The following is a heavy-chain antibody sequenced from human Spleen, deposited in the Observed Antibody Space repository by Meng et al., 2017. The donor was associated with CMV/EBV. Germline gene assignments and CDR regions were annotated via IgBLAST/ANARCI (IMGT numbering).Heavy chain of an antibody. CDR2: ISPSIGST. D-gene: IGHD7-27*01. CDR1: GYTFTSHG. V-gene: IGHV1-18*04. Sequence: RASCRASGYTFTSHGSTWVRQAPGQGLEWMGWISPSIGSTNYAQRLEGRVTMTTDRSTTTAYLELKSLRYDDTAVYFCARGTGIFDYWGQGTLVTVSS. J-gene: IGHJ4*02. CDR3: ARGTGIFDY.